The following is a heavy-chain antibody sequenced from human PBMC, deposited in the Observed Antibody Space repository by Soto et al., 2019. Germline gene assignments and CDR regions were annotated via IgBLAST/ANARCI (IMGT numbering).Heavy chain of an antibody. CDR2: IDSYSTTT. J-gene: IGHJ4*02. V-gene: IGHV3-74*01. Sequence: GWSLRLSCTASGFTFNNNWMHWVRQAPGKGLVWVARIDSYSTTTNYADSVKGRFTISRDNAKNTVFLHLNSLTDEDTAVYYCARGGAMGVDYWGQGTLVTVSS. CDR1: GFTFNNNW. CDR3: ARGGAMGVDY. D-gene: IGHD1-26*01.